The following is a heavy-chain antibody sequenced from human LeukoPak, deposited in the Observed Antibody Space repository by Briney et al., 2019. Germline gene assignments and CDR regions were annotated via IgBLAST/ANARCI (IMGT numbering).Heavy chain of an antibody. J-gene: IGHJ6*02. CDR1: GFTFDDYA. CDR2: ISWNSGSI. D-gene: IGHD6-6*01. CDR3: AKEIAAPDYYYYGMDV. V-gene: IGHV3-9*01. Sequence: GRSLRLSCAASGFTFDDYAMHWVRQAPGKGLEWVSGISWNSGSIGYADSVKGRFTISRDNAKNSLYLQMNSLRAEDTALYYCAKEIAAPDYYYYGMDVWGQGTTVTVSS.